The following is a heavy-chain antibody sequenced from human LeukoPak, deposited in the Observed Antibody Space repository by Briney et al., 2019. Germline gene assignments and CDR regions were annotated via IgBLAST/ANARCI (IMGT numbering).Heavy chain of an antibody. D-gene: IGHD2-2*01. J-gene: IGHJ4*02. CDR1: GFTFSSYA. Sequence: PGGSLRLSCAASGFTFSSYAMSWVRLAPGKGLEWVSAISSSGGNTYYADSVKGRFTISRDNSKNTLYLQMNSLRAEDTAVYYCAKAHRSLVLVVPAAFDYWGQGTLVTVSS. CDR2: ISSSGGNT. CDR3: AKAHRSLVLVVPAAFDY. V-gene: IGHV3-23*01.